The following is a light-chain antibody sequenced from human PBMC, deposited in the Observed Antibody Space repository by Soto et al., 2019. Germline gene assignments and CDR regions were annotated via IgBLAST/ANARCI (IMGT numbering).Light chain of an antibody. J-gene: IGLJ3*02. CDR2: RDN. CDR3: QMWDSSTV. Sequence: SSELTQPLSVSVALGQTARITCGGNNIGSKNVHWYQQKPGQAPVLVIYRDNNRPSGIPERFSGSNSGNTATLTISRAQAGDEADYYCQMWDSSTVFGGGTKVTVL. CDR1: NIGSKN. V-gene: IGLV3-9*01.